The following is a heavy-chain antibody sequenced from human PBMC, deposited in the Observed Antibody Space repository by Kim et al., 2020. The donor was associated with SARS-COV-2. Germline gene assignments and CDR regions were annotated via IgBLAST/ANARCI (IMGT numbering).Heavy chain of an antibody. J-gene: IGHJ4*02. CDR3: AKSSGYGDEAYFDY. V-gene: IGHV3-23*01. D-gene: IGHD4-17*01. Sequence: ADSVKGRFTISRDNSKNTLYLQMNSLRAEDTAVYYCAKSSGYGDEAYFDYWGQGTLVTVSS.